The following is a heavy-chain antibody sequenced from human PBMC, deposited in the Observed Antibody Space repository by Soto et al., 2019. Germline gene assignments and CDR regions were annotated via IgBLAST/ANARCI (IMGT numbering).Heavy chain of an antibody. V-gene: IGHV3-21*01. CDR3: ARASTRLIGEPDY. CDR2: ISSSSSYI. Sequence: GGSLRLSCAASGFTFSSYSMNWVRQAPGKGLEWVSSISSSSSYIYYADSVKGRFTISRDNAENSLYLQMNSLRAEDTAVYYCARASTRLIGEPDYWGQGTLVTVSS. D-gene: IGHD1-26*01. CDR1: GFTFSSYS. J-gene: IGHJ4*02.